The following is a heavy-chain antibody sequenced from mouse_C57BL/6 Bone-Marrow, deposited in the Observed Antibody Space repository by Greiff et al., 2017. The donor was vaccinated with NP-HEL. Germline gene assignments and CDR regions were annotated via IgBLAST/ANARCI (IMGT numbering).Heavy chain of an antibody. Sequence: QVQLQQPGAELVRPGTSVKLSCKASGYTFTSYWMHWVKQRPGQGLEWIGVIDPSDSYTNYNQKFKGKATLTVDTSSSTAYMQLSSLTSEDSAVYYCARYGLFAYWGQGTLVTVSA. D-gene: IGHD1-1*01. CDR3: ARYGLFAY. V-gene: IGHV1-59*01. CDR2: IDPSDSYT. CDR1: GYTFTSYW. J-gene: IGHJ3*01.